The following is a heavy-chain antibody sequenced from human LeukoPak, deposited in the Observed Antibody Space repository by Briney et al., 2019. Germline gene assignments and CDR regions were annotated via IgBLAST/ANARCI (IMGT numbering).Heavy chain of an antibody. CDR3: ARQGYYDSYTCFDY. CDR1: GGSISSYY. V-gene: IGHV4-59*08. J-gene: IGHJ4*02. D-gene: IGHD3-22*01. Sequence: TPSETLSLTCTVSGGSISSYYWSWIRQPPGKGLEWIGYIYYSGSTNYNPSLKSRVTISVDTSKNQFSLKLSSVTAADTAVYYCARQGYYDSYTCFDYWGQGTLVTVSS. CDR2: IYYSGST.